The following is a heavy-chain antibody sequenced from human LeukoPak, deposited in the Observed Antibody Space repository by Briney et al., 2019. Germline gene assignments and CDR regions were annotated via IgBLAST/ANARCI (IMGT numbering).Heavy chain of an antibody. CDR1: GFTFRNYA. V-gene: IGHV3-23*01. CDR3: TKDYCSGASCPFDC. J-gene: IGHJ4*02. Sequence: PGGSLRLSCAASGFTFRNYAMNWVRQAPGKGLEWVSAISGSGSNTYYADSVKGRFTISRDNSKNTLYLQMNDLKAEDTAVYYCTKDYCSGASCPFDCWGQGTLVTVSS. CDR2: ISGSGSNT. D-gene: IGHD2-15*01.